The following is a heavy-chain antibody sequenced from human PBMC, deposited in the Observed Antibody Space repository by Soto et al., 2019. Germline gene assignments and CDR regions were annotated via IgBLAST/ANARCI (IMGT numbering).Heavy chain of an antibody. Sequence: GASVKVSCKASGYTFTGYYMHWVRQAPGQGLEWMGWINPNSGGTNYAQKFQGWVTMTRDTSISTAYMELSRLSSDDTAVYYCARFRDYDYIWGSPPRGYFDYWGQGTLVTVSS. CDR3: ARFRDYDYIWGSPPRGYFDY. D-gene: IGHD3-16*01. J-gene: IGHJ4*02. V-gene: IGHV1-2*04. CDR1: GYTFTGYY. CDR2: INPNSGGT.